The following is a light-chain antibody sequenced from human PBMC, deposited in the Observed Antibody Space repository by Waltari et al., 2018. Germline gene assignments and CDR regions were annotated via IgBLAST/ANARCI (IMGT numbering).Light chain of an antibody. CDR3: QHYYRTPCT. Sequence: DIQMTQSPSSLSASVRDRVTITCRASQAISNDLAWYQQKPGESPKLLIYEASSLQSGTPSRFSGSGSGTDFTLTISSLQSEDSGIYYCQHYYRTPCTFGPGTKVEIK. J-gene: IGKJ3*01. CDR1: QAISND. V-gene: IGKV1-NL1*01. CDR2: EAS.